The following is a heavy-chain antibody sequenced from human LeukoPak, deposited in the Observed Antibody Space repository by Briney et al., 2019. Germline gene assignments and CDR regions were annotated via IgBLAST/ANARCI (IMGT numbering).Heavy chain of an antibody. V-gene: IGHV3-74*01. J-gene: IGHJ4*02. CDR3: AMGPYYYDSSGYYY. CDR1: GFTFSSYW. Sequence: GGSLRLSCAASGFTFSSYWMHWVPQAPGKGLVWVLRINSDGSSTSYADSVKGRFTISRDNAKNTLYLQMNSLRAEDTAVYYCAMGPYYYDSSGYYYWGQGTLVTVSS. D-gene: IGHD3-22*01. CDR2: INSDGSST.